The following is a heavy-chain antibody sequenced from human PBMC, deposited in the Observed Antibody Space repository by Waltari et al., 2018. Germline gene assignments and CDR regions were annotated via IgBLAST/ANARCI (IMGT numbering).Heavy chain of an antibody. Sequence: QVQLQQWGAGLLTPSETLSLTCAVYGGSFSGYYWSWIRQPPGKGLEWIGEINHIGSTNYNPSLKSRVTISVDTSKNQFSLKLSSVTAADTAVYYCARGRYYGSGSRISYYYYYYMDVWGKGTTVTVSS. CDR2: INHIGST. CDR3: ARGRYYGSGSRISYYYYYYMDV. J-gene: IGHJ6*03. V-gene: IGHV4-34*01. CDR1: GGSFSGYY. D-gene: IGHD3-10*01.